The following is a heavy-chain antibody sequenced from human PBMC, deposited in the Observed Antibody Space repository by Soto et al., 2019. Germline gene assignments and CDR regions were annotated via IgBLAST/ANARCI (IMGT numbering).Heavy chain of an antibody. D-gene: IGHD3-3*01. CDR2: ISGSDERT. J-gene: IGHJ6*03. Sequence: EVQLLESGGGLVQPGWSLRLSCAASGFTFSTFAMTWVRQAPGKGLEWVSAISGSDERTYYADSVKGRFTITRDNSKNPLSLRMINLGAEDTAVYVCAKGGAWRLNYYYYYMDVWGKGTAVTVSS. CDR3: AKGGAWRLNYYYYYMDV. CDR1: GFTFSTFA. V-gene: IGHV3-23*01.